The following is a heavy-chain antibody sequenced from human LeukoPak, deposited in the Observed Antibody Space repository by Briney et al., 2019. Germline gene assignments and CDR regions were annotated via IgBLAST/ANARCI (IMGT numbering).Heavy chain of an antibody. CDR3: ARGGRLLEWLPKDY. J-gene: IGHJ4*02. D-gene: IGHD3-3*01. V-gene: IGHV3-33*01. CDR2: IWCDGSNK. Sequence: QPGTSLTLSCSPSGLTFRNYSIHSVPQAPRKRLEWGAFIWCDGSNKYYADSVKGRFTISRDNSKNSLYLQMKSLRAEDTAVYYCARGGRLLEWLPKDYWGQGNLVIVSS. CDR1: GLTFRNYS.